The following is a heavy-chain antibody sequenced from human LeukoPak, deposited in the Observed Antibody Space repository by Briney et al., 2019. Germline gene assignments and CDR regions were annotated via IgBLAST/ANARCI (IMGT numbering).Heavy chain of an antibody. Sequence: SVKVSCKASGGTFSSYDISWVRQAPGQGLEWMGGIIPMFGTANYAQKFQGRVTISADKSTSTAYMELSSLRSEDTAVYYCASGRTDIVVVPATLRNYFFDYWGQGTLVTVSS. V-gene: IGHV1-69*06. J-gene: IGHJ4*02. CDR1: GGTFSSYD. CDR2: IIPMFGTA. CDR3: ASGRTDIVVVPATLRNYFFDY. D-gene: IGHD2-2*01.